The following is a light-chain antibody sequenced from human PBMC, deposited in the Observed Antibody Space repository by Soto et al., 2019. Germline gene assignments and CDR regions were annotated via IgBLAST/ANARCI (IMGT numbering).Light chain of an antibody. CDR1: SSDVGGYNY. CDR2: EVS. Sequence: QSALTQPASVSGSPRQSITISCTGTSSDVGGYNYVSWYQQHPGKAPKLMIYEVSNRPSGVSNRFSGSKSGNTASLTISGLQAEDEADYYCSSYTSSSTFVVFGGGTQLTVL. J-gene: IGLJ2*01. CDR3: SSYTSSSTFVV. V-gene: IGLV2-14*01.